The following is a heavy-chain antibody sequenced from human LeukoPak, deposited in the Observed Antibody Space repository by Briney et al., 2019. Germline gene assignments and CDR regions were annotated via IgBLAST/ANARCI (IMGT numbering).Heavy chain of an antibody. CDR3: TSSGSYFRRGAFDI. CDR2: IKSKTDGGTT. Sequence: GGSLRLSCAASGFTFCNAWMSWVRQAPGKGVEWVGRIKSKTDGGTTDYAAPVKGRFTISRDDSKNTLYLQMNSLKTEDTAVYYCTSSGSYFRRGAFDIWGQGTMVTVSS. D-gene: IGHD1-26*01. J-gene: IGHJ3*02. V-gene: IGHV3-15*01. CDR1: GFTFCNAW.